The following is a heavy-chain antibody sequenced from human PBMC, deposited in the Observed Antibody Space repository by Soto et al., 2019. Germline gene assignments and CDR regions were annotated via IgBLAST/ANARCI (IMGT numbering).Heavy chain of an antibody. CDR1: GYTFTNYG. Sequence: ASVKVSCKASGYTFTNYGISWVRQAPGQGLEWMGWINVYNGNTKYAQKVQGRVTMTTDTSNNQLSLQLNSVTPDDTAVYYCARLIGNSWLDSWGQGTLVTVSS. V-gene: IGHV1-18*01. D-gene: IGHD2-8*01. CDR2: INVYNGNT. CDR3: ARLIGNSWLDS. J-gene: IGHJ5*01.